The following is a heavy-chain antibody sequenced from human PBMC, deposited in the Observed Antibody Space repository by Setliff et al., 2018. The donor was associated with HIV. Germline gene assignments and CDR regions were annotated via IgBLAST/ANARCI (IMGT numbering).Heavy chain of an antibody. CDR1: GFTFSSYR. D-gene: IGHD3-10*01. CDR3: ARERGGYYFDY. CDR2: ISSGSSYI. Sequence: PGGSLRLSCAASGFTFSSYRMNWVRQAPGKGLEWVSSISSGSSYIYYADSLKGRFIISRDNAKNSLYLQMNSLRAEDTAVYYCARERGGYYFDYWGQGTLVTVSS. V-gene: IGHV3-21*06. J-gene: IGHJ4*02.